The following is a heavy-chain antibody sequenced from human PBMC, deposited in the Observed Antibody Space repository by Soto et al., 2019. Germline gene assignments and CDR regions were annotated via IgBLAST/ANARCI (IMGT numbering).Heavy chain of an antibody. V-gene: IGHV1-3*01. CDR3: ARSDGPLGDY. CDR2: INAGNGNT. CDR1: GYTFTYYA. D-gene: IGHD4-17*01. J-gene: IGHJ4*02. Sequence: QVQLVQSGAEVKKPGASVKVSCKASGYTFTYYAMHWVRHAPGQRLEWMGWINAGNGNTKYSPKFHCRVTITRDTSVSTSDMELSSLRSEDTAVYYCARSDGPLGDYWGQGTLVTVSS.